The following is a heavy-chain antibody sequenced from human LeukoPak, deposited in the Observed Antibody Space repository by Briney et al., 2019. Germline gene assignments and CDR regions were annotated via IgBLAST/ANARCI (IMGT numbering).Heavy chain of an antibody. CDR1: GFTFSSYG. CDR2: ISYDGSNK. J-gene: IGHJ4*02. D-gene: IGHD6-19*01. CDR3: AKDRGSSGTIDY. Sequence: PGGSLRLSCAASGFTFSSYGMHWVRQAPGNGLEGVAVISYDGSNKYYADSVKGRFTISRDNSKNTLYLQMNSLRAEDTAVYYCAKDRGSSGTIDYWGQGTLVTISS. V-gene: IGHV3-30*18.